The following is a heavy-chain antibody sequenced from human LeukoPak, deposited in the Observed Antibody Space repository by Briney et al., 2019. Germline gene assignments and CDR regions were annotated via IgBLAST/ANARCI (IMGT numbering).Heavy chain of an antibody. CDR2: ISGSSGLT. J-gene: IGHJ3*02. Sequence: GGSLRLSCAASGFTFSNYAMSWVRQAPGRGLEWVSAISGSSGLTYYVDSVKGRFTISRDNSKNTLYLQMNSLRAEDTAVYYCARAQLGAFDIWGQGTMVTVSS. CDR1: GFTFSNYA. V-gene: IGHV3-23*01. CDR3: ARAQLGAFDI. D-gene: IGHD3-16*01.